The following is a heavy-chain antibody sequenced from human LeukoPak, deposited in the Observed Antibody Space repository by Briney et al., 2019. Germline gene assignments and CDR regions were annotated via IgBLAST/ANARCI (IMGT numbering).Heavy chain of an antibody. J-gene: IGHJ4*02. CDR2: IYTSGTT. D-gene: IGHD4-17*01. Sequence: ECIARIYTSGTTTYNPSLKSRVTISVDTSKNQFSLKLSSVTAADTAVYYCARDDYGDYHDYWGQGTLVTVSS. CDR3: ARDDYGDYHDY. V-gene: IGHV4-61*02.